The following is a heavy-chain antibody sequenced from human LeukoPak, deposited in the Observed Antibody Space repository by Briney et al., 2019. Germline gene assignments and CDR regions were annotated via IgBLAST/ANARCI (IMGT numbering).Heavy chain of an antibody. D-gene: IGHD6-13*01. Sequence: GGSLRLSCAASGFTFNTYSMNWVRQAPGKGLEWVSYISSSSSPIYYADSVKGRFTISRDNAKNSLYLQMNSLRDEDTAVYYCARDHYSRNDYWGQGTLVTVSS. CDR1: GFTFNTYS. V-gene: IGHV3-48*02. CDR2: ISSSSSPI. CDR3: ARDHYSRNDY. J-gene: IGHJ4*02.